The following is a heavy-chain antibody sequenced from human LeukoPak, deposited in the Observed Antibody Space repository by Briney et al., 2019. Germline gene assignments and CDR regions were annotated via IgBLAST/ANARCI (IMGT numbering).Heavy chain of an antibody. V-gene: IGHV4-59*01. J-gene: IGHJ4*02. CDR2: IYYSGST. CDR3: ASLTVTQYYFDY. D-gene: IGHD4-17*01. Sequence: PSETLSLTCTVSGGSISSYYWSWIRQPPGKGLEWIGYIYYSGSTNYNPSLKSRVTISVDTSKNQFSLKLSSVTAADTAVYYCASLTVTQYYFDYWGQGTLVTVSS. CDR1: GGSISSYY.